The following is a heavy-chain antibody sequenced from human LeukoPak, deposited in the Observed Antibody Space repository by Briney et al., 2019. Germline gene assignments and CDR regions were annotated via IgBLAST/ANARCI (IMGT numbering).Heavy chain of an antibody. CDR1: GGSISSYY. V-gene: IGHV4-59*01. CDR2: IYYSGST. Sequence: SETPSLTCTVSGGSISSYYWSWIRQPPGKGLEWIGYIYYSGSTNYNPSLKSRVTISVDTSKNQFSLKLSSVTAADTAVYYCARDHGILWGQGTLVTVSS. J-gene: IGHJ4*02. D-gene: IGHD5-18*01. CDR3: ARDHGIL.